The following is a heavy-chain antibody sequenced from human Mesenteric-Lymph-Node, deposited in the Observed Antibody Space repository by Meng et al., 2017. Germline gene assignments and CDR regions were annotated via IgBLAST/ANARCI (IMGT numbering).Heavy chain of an antibody. CDR1: GFPLSNHL. CDR3: SGHYYDSSGYSYY. V-gene: IGHV3-21*04. CDR2: ISTDSSST. Sequence: GESLKISCAASGFPLSNHLMDWVRQAPGKGLEWVSLISTDSSSTHYADSVGGRFTVSRDNAKNSLYLQMNSLSVEDTAIYYCSGHYYDSSGYSYYWGLGTLVTVSS. D-gene: IGHD3-22*01. J-gene: IGHJ4*02.